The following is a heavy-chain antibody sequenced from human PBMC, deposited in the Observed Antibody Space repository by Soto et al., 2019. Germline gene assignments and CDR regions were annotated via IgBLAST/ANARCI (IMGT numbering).Heavy chain of an antibody. J-gene: IGHJ4*02. Sequence: GSALRFSCAASGCTFTRYSMNWVRQAPGKGLEWVSSISSTTNYIYYGDSMKGRFTISRDNAKNSLYLEMNSLRAEDTAVYYCARESEDLTSNFDYWGQGTLVTVS. CDR3: ARESEDLTSNFDY. V-gene: IGHV3-21*06. CDR1: GCTFTRYS. CDR2: ISSTTNYI.